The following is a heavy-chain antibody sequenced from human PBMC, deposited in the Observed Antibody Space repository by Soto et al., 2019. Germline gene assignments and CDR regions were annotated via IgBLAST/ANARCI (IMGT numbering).Heavy chain of an antibody. D-gene: IGHD2-15*01. CDR1: GFSLSSYS. V-gene: IGHV3-33*01. CDR2: IWYDGSNK. Sequence: GECLILSWATSGFSLSSYSMHWVRQAPGKGLEWVAVIWYDGSNKYYADSVKGRFTISRDNSKNTLYLQMNSLRAEDTAVYYCARDLSGGNDYWGQGTLVTVSS. J-gene: IGHJ4*02. CDR3: ARDLSGGNDY.